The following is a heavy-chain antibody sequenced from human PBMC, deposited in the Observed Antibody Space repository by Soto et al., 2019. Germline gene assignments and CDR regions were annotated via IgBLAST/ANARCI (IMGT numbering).Heavy chain of an antibody. D-gene: IGHD2-15*01. CDR3: AKAKGKRYFDD. CDR1: GLTFSRAG. J-gene: IGHJ4*02. CDR2: ISDDGNTK. V-gene: IGHV3-30*18. Sequence: QVQLVESGGGVVQPGRSLRLSCAASGLTFSRAGMHWVRQAPGKGLEWVALISDDGNTKYYADSVKGRFTISRDNSNNSLYLQMNSLRVEDTAVYYCAKAKGKRYFDDWGQGILVTVSS.